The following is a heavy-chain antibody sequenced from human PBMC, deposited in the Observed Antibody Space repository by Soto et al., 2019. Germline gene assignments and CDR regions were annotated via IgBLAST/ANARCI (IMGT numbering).Heavy chain of an antibody. J-gene: IGHJ4*02. CDR1: GDSISSGDYY. CDR2: IYYSGNT. Sequence: QVQLRESGPGLVKPSQPLSLTCTVSGDSISSGDYYWSWIRQPPGKGLEWIGCIYYSGNTYYNPSLKRRFSISVDASKNQFSLQLSSVTVADTAAYYCARDFKRYSSRPGPLEYLGLGTLVTVSS. D-gene: IGHD6-13*01. CDR3: ARDFKRYSSRPGPLEY. V-gene: IGHV4-30-4*01.